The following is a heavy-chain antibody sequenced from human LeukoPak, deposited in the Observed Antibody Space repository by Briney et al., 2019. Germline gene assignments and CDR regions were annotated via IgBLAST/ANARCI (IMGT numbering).Heavy chain of an antibody. J-gene: IGHJ3*01. V-gene: IGHV6-1*01. Sequence: SQTLSLTCAISGYSVSSNSSACNWIRQSPSRGLEWLGRTYYRSKWYNDYAVSVKSRITINPDTSKNQFSLQLNSVTPEDTAVYYCARGGQGDGYSADEAFDFWGQGTMVTVSS. D-gene: IGHD5-24*01. CDR3: ARGGQGDGYSADEAFDF. CDR2: TYYRSKWYN. CDR1: GYSVSSNSSA.